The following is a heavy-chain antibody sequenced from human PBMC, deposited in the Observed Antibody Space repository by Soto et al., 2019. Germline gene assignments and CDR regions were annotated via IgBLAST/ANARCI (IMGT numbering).Heavy chain of an antibody. V-gene: IGHV4-34*01. D-gene: IGHD6-19*01. Sequence: SETLSLTCAVYGGSFSGYYWSWIRQPPGKGLEWIGEINHSGSTNYNPSLKSRVTISVDTSKNQFSLKLSSVTAADTAVYYCARGLSIAVAGTLPWGQGTLVTVSS. CDR3: ARGLSIAVAGTLP. CDR2: INHSGST. J-gene: IGHJ5*02. CDR1: GGSFSGYY.